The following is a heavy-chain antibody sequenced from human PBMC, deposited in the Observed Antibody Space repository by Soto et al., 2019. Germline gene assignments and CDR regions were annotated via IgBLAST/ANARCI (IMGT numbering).Heavy chain of an antibody. CDR3: ARYKSNYYYGMDV. V-gene: IGHV4-30-2*02. J-gene: IGHJ6*02. Sequence: PSETLSLTCTVSGGSISSGGYSWSWIRQPPGKGLEWIGYIYHSVSTYYNPSLKSRVTISVDTSKNQFSLKLSSVTAADTAVYYCARYKSNYYYGMDVWGQGTTVTVSS. CDR2: IYHSVST. D-gene: IGHD5-12*01. CDR1: GGSISSGGYS.